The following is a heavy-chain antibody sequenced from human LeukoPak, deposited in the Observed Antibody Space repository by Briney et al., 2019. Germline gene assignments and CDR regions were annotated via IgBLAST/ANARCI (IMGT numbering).Heavy chain of an antibody. CDR3: ARDYRDVLLWFGELSK. CDR1: GYTFTSYG. Sequence: ASVKVSCKASGYTFTSYGISWVRQAPGQGLEWMGWISGYNGKTNYAQKLQGRVTMTTDASTSTAYMELRSLRSDDTAVYYCARDYRDVLLWFGELSKWGQGTLVTVSS. V-gene: IGHV1-18*01. D-gene: IGHD3-10*01. J-gene: IGHJ4*02. CDR2: ISGYNGKT.